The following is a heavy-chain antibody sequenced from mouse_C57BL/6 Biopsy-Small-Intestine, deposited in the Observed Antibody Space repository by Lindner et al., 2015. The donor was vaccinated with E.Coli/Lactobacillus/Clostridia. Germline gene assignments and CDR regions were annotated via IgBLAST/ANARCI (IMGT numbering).Heavy chain of an antibody. J-gene: IGHJ1*03. CDR1: GYVFTGYY. CDR3: ARGPIPKYYNYMDV. Sequence: SVKVSCKASGYVFTGYYIYWVRQTPGRGLEWMGRIHPKSGDTDLAQNFQGRATMTRDTSTNTAYMEVNSLMSDDTAIYYCARGPIPKYYNYMDVWGKGTTVTVSS. CDR2: IHPKSGDT. V-gene: IGHV1-72*04. D-gene: IGHD1-3*01.